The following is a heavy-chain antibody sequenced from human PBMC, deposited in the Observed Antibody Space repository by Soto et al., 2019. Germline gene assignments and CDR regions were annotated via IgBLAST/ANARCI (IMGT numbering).Heavy chain of an antibody. J-gene: IGHJ4*02. V-gene: IGHV1-24*01. CDR2: FDPEDGET. CDR3: ATVAKSDGYFDY. D-gene: IGHD2-8*01. CDR1: GYTLTELS. Sequence: GASVKVSCKVSGYTLTELSMHWVRQAPGKGLEWMGGFDPEDGETIYAQKFQGRVTMTEDTSTDTAYMELSSLRSEDTAVYYCATVAKSDGYFDYWGQGTLVTVSS.